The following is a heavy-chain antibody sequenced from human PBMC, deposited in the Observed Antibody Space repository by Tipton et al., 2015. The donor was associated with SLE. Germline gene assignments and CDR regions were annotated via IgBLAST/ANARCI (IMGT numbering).Heavy chain of an antibody. CDR3: ARRGYNNWSFDY. V-gene: IGHV3-7*01. D-gene: IGHD1-1*01. J-gene: IGHJ4*02. CDR1: GFTFSAYW. CDR2: INQGAGVI. Sequence: VQLVQSGGGLVQPGGTLRLSCAGSGFTFSAYWMSWVRQAPGKGPEWVAKINQGAGVINYVDSVKGRFTISREDAKSSLYLQMNSLRVEDTAVYYCARRGYNNWSFDYWGQGIPVTVSS.